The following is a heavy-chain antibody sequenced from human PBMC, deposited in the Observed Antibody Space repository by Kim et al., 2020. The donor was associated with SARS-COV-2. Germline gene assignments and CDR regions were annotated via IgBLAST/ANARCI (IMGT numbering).Heavy chain of an antibody. Sequence: ASVKVSCKASGYTFTSYGISWVRQAPGQGLEWMGWISAYNGNTNYAQKLQGRVTMTTDTSTSTAYMELRSLRSDDTAVYYCARTPLVATLPSPVDYWGQGTLVTVSS. D-gene: IGHD5-12*01. CDR3: ARTPLVATLPSPVDY. J-gene: IGHJ4*02. CDR2: ISAYNGNT. CDR1: GYTFTSYG. V-gene: IGHV1-18*04.